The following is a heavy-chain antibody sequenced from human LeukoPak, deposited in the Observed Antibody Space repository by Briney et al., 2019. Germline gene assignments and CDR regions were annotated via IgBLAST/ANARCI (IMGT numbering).Heavy chain of an antibody. V-gene: IGHV1-69*13. D-gene: IGHD3-22*01. CDR3: ARGGWNYYDSSGYLPVDY. Sequence: SVKVSCKASGGTFSSYAVSWVRQAPGQGLEWMGGIIPIFGTANYAQKFQGRVTITADESTSTAYMELSSLRSEDTAVYYCARGGWNYYDSSGYLPVDYWGQGTLVTVSS. J-gene: IGHJ4*02. CDR1: GGTFSSYA. CDR2: IIPIFGTA.